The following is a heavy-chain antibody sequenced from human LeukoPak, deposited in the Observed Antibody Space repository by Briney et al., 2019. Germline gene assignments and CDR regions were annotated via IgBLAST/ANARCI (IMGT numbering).Heavy chain of an antibody. CDR2: INHIGGT. CDR3: ARTRIAVAGALGY. CDR1: GGSISSYY. V-gene: IGHV4-34*01. D-gene: IGHD6-19*01. J-gene: IGHJ4*02. Sequence: SETLSLTCTVSGGSISSYYWSWIRQPPGKGLEWIGEINHIGGTNYNPSLKGRVTISVDTSKNQFSLKLSSVTAADTAVYYCARTRIAVAGALGYWGQGTLVTVSS.